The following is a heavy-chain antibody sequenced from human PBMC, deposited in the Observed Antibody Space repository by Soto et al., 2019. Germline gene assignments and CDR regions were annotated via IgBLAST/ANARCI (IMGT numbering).Heavy chain of an antibody. CDR3: ARDPCSGGSCYWEGVYNY. Sequence: EVQLVESGGGLVQPGGSLRLSCAASGFTVSSNYMSWVRQAPGKGLGWVSVIYSGGSTYYADSVKGRFTISRDNSKNTLYLQMNSLRAEDTAVYYCARDPCSGGSCYWEGVYNYWGQGTLVTVSS. CDR2: IYSGGST. V-gene: IGHV3-66*01. D-gene: IGHD2-15*01. CDR1: GFTVSSNY. J-gene: IGHJ4*02.